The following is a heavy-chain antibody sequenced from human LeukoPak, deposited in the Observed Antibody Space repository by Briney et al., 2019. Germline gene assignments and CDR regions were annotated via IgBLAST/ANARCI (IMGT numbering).Heavy chain of an antibody. V-gene: IGHV4-39*01. CDR3: AGYNYGSGSYLFDY. J-gene: IGHJ4*02. CDR1: GGSISSSTYY. Sequence: TSETLSLTCTVSGGSISSSTYYWGWIRQPPGKGLEWIGSIYYSGSTYYNPSLKSRVTISVDTSKNQFSLKLSSVTAADTAVYYCAGYNYGSGSYLFDYWGQGTLVTVSS. CDR2: IYYSGST. D-gene: IGHD3-10*01.